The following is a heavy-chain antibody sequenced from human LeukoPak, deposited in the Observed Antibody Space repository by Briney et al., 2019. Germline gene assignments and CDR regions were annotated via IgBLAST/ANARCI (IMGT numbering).Heavy chain of an antibody. CDR3: ARGTEPRYQLLLF. V-gene: IGHV1-69*13. CDR2: IIPIFGTA. Sequence: SVKVSCKASGGTFSSYAISWVRQAPGHGLEWMGGIIPIFGTANYAQKFQGRVTITADESKSTAYMELSSLRSEDTAVYYCARGTEPRYQLLLFWGQGTLVTVSS. D-gene: IGHD2-2*01. J-gene: IGHJ4*02. CDR1: GGTFSSYA.